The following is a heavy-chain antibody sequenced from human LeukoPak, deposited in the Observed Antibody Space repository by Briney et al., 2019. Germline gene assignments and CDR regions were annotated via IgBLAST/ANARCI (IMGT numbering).Heavy chain of an antibody. V-gene: IGHV1-69*06. CDR3: ARGGDGYNLDYYYYMDV. Sequence: SVKVSCKASGGTFSSYAIRWVRQAPGQGLEWMGGIIPMFGTADYAQKLRGRVTITADKSTSTAYMELSSLRSEDTAVYYCARGGDGYNLDYYYYMDVWGKGTTVTVSS. J-gene: IGHJ6*03. CDR1: GGTFSSYA. D-gene: IGHD5-24*01. CDR2: IIPMFGTA.